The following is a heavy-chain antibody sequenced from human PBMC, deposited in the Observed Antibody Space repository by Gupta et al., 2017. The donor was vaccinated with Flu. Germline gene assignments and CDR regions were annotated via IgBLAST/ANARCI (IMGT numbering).Heavy chain of an antibody. D-gene: IGHD3-10*02. Sequence: QVQLVQNGAAVKKPGDSLKVCCKTTGYTVSRFDLNWVRQDTAQGRERMWWMNPNSGNTVYAQKSQTRVTITTDTSTSTAYIELSGLTSDDTAVYFCARHVLTSTYKHNWFGPWGQGTLVTVSS. CDR3: ARHVLTSTYKHNWFGP. CDR2: MNPNSGNT. CDR1: GYTVSRFD. J-gene: IGHJ5*02. V-gene: IGHV1-8*03.